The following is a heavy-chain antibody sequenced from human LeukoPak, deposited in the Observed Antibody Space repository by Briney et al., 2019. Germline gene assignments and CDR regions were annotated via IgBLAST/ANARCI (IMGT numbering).Heavy chain of an antibody. D-gene: IGHD2-2*01. CDR2: ISSSGTTI. CDR3: ARETDSTLFDY. CDR1: GFTFNIYE. J-gene: IGHJ4*02. Sequence: GGSLRLSCAASGFTFNIYEMNWVRQAPGKGLEWVSYISSSGTTIYYADSVKGRFTISRDNAKNSLYLQMNSLRAEDTAVYYCARETDSTLFDYWGQGTLVTVSS. V-gene: IGHV3-48*03.